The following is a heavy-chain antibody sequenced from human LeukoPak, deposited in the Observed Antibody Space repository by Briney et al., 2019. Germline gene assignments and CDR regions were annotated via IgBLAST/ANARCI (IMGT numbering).Heavy chain of an antibody. CDR2: ISGSGGST. CDR3: ARGYSSSWYGDAFDI. D-gene: IGHD6-13*01. J-gene: IGHJ3*02. Sequence: GGSLRLSCAASGFTFSSYAMSWVRQAPGKGLEWVSAISGSGGSTYYADSVKGRFTISRDNSKNSLYLQKNSLRAEDMALYYCARGYSSSWYGDAFDIWGQGTMVTVSS. V-gene: IGHV3-23*01. CDR1: GFTFSSYA.